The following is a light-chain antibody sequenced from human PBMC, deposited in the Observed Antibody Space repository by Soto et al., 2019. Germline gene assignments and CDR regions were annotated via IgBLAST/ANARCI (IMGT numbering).Light chain of an antibody. CDR1: SSNIGSNT. V-gene: IGLV1-44*01. J-gene: IGLJ1*01. CDR3: AAWADRLDVYV. CDR2: STS. Sequence: QSVLTQPPSASGTPGQIVAISCSGSSSNIGSNTVTWYQQLPGTAPKLLIYSTSQRSSGVPGRFSGSKSGASASLSISGLQSEDEADYYCAAWADRLDVYVFGTGTKLTVL.